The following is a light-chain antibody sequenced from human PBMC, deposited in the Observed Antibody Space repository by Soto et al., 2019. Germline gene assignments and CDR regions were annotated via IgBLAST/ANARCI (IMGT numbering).Light chain of an antibody. CDR2: CAS. CDR1: QSVPANY. Sequence: EIVLTQSPGTLSLSPGQRVTLSCGASQSVPANYVAWYQQKSGQAPRLLIYCASNSATGITDRFSGSVSGTDFTLTVSRLEPEDFAVYFCLQYGTPWSTFGEGASVDI. CDR3: LQYGTPWST. V-gene: IGKV3-20*01. J-gene: IGKJ1*01.